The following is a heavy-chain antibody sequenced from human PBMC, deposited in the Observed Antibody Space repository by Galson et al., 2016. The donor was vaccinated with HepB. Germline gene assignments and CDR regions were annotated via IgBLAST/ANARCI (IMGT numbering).Heavy chain of an antibody. V-gene: IGHV4-38-2*02. D-gene: IGHD2-15*01. CDR2: ISESGTT. J-gene: IGHJ4*02. CDR1: GYSISGSSGFF. CDR3: VRDTAYYRGGSDY. Sequence: TLSLTCGVSGYSISGSSGFFWAWIRQPRGKGLEWIGSISESGTTYYNPSLRSRVVISVDTPNNQFSLTLRSVTAADTGLFYCVRDTAYYRGGSDYWGQGTLVTVSS.